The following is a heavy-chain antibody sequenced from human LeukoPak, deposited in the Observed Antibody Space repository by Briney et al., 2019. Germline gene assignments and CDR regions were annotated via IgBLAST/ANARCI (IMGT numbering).Heavy chain of an antibody. CDR1: GYTFTGYY. D-gene: IGHD6-13*01. Sequence: ASVKVSCKASGYTFTGYYMHWVRQAPGQGREWMGWINPNCGGTNYAQKFQGRVTMTRDTSISTAYRALSRLRSDETAVYYCARVAAGAGGNFDYCGQGTLVTVSS. CDR3: ARVAAGAGGNFDY. CDR2: INPNCGGT. J-gene: IGHJ4*02. V-gene: IGHV1-2*02.